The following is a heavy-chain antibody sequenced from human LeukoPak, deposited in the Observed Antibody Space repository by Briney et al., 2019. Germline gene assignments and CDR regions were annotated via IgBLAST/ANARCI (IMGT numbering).Heavy chain of an antibody. CDR1: GFTFDDYG. Sequence: GGSLRLSCAASGFTFDDYGMSWVRQAPGKGLEWGSDINWNSGSTGYADSVKGRFTISTDKAKNSLYLQMNSLSAEDTALYYCARDLTAGLNELSWFDPWGQGTLVTVSS. V-gene: IGHV3-20*04. D-gene: IGHD1-1*01. CDR3: ARDLTAGLNELSWFDP. J-gene: IGHJ5*02. CDR2: INWNSGST.